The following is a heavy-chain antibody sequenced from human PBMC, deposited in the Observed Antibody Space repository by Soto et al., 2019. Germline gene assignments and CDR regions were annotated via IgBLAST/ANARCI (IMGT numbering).Heavy chain of an antibody. CDR1: GGTFSSYA. Sequence: QVQLVQSGAEVKKPGSSVKVSCTASGGTFSSYAISWVRQAPGQGLEWVGGIIPISGTANYAQKFQGRVTITADESTSTAYRELSSLRSEDTAVYYCARSQGSSTSLEIYYYYYYGMDVWGQGTTVTVSS. D-gene: IGHD2-2*01. V-gene: IGHV1-69*01. CDR3: ARSQGSSTSLEIYYYYYYGMDV. CDR2: IIPISGTA. J-gene: IGHJ6*02.